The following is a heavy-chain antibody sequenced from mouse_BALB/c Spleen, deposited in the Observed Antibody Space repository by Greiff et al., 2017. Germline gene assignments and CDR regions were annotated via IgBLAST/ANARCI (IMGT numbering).Heavy chain of an antibody. CDR1: GFTFSSYA. Sequence: EVQLVESGGGLVKPGGSLKLSCAASGFTFSSYAMSWVRQTPEKRLEWVASISSGGSTYYPDSVKGRFTISRDNARNILYLQMSSLRSEDTAMYYCARAPYYGSSFAWFAYWGQGTLVTVSA. D-gene: IGHD1-1*01. J-gene: IGHJ3*01. V-gene: IGHV5-6-5*01. CDR2: ISSGGST. CDR3: ARAPYYGSSFAWFAY.